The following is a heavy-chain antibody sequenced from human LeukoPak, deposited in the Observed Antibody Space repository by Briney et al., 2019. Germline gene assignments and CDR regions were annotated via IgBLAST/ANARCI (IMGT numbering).Heavy chain of an antibody. CDR2: ITSSGSIT. J-gene: IGHJ4*02. CDR1: GFTFSSFE. V-gene: IGHV3-48*03. CDR3: AKVAKYYYGSETYYFFEH. Sequence: GGSLRLSCAASGFTFSSFEMNWVRQAPGKGLEWLSYITSSGSITHYADSVEGRFTISRDNAKNSLYLQMNSLRVEDTAVYYCAKVAKYYYGSETYYFFEHWGQGTPVTASS. D-gene: IGHD3-10*01.